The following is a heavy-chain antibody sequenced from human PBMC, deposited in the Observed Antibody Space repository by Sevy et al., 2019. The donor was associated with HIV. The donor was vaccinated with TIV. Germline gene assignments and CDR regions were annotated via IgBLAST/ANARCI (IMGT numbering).Heavy chain of an antibody. CDR2: ISTSGNNI. Sequence: GGSLRLSCAVSGFTFSDYFMSWIRQAPGKGLEWISYISTSGNNIYYANSVKGRFTISRDNSKNSQYLQMNSLRAEDAAVYYCAKLYDILTGHDFGFDYWGQGTLVTVSS. V-gene: IGHV3-11*01. D-gene: IGHD3-9*01. J-gene: IGHJ4*02. CDR1: GFTFSDYF. CDR3: AKLYDILTGHDFGFDY.